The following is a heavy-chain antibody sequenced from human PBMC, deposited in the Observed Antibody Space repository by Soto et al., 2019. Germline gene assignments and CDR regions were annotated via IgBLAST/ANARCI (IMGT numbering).Heavy chain of an antibody. Sequence: SDTLSLTCTVSRGSISSGDYFWTWIRQPPGKGLEWIGNIYYRGSTYYSPSLKSRVTISVDTSKNQFSLKLSSVTAADTAVYYCARAPSTYYYDSSGYYYNWFDPWGQGTLVTVS. D-gene: IGHD3-22*01. CDR2: IYYRGST. V-gene: IGHV4-30-4*02. CDR1: RGSISSGDYF. J-gene: IGHJ5*02. CDR3: ARAPSTYYYDSSGYYYNWFDP.